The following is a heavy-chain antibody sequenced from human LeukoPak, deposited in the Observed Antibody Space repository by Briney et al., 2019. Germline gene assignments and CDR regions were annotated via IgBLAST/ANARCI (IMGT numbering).Heavy chain of an antibody. CDR2: IYYSGST. D-gene: IGHD2-2*01. Sequence: SGTLSLTCSVSGGSISTSSYYWGWIRQPPGKGLEWIGSIYYSGSTYYNPSLKSRVTISVDTSKNQFSLKLSSVTAADTAVYYCAIPYCSSTSCPGFDSWGQGTLVTVSS. J-gene: IGHJ4*02. V-gene: IGHV4-39*01. CDR1: GGSISTSSYY. CDR3: AIPYCSSTSCPGFDS.